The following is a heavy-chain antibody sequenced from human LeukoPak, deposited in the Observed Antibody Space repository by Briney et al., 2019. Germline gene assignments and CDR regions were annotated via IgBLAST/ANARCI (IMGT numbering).Heavy chain of an antibody. CDR1: GYTFTTYG. CDR3: ARSLYYDSSGYYFTFDY. Sequence: ASVKVSCKASGYTFTTYGISWVRQAPGQGLEWMGWISAYNGNTNYAQKLQGRVTMTTDTSTSTAYMELRSLRSDDTAVYYCARSLYYDSSGYYFTFDYWGQGTLVTVSS. CDR2: ISAYNGNT. V-gene: IGHV1-18*01. J-gene: IGHJ4*02. D-gene: IGHD3-22*01.